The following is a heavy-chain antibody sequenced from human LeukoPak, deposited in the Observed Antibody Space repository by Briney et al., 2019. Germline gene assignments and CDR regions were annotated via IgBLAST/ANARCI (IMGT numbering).Heavy chain of an antibody. CDR3: ARLVCGGGSCPAEFDY. Sequence: SETLSLTCIVSGGSFSSGGHYWGWIRQPPGTGLEWIGSIYYSGSTYYNPSLNNRVTIFIDMSKNQFSLRLNSVTATDTAVYYCARLVCGGGSCPAEFDYWGQGTLVTVSS. D-gene: IGHD2-15*01. J-gene: IGHJ4*02. CDR1: GGSFSSGGHY. V-gene: IGHV4-39*01. CDR2: IYYSGST.